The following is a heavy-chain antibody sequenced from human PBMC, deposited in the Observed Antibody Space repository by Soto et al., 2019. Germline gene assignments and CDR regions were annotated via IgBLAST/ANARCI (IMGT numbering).Heavy chain of an antibody. V-gene: IGHV4-4*02. J-gene: IGHJ6*02. D-gene: IGHD6-19*01. CDR1: GGSISSSNW. CDR2: IYHSGST. CDR3: ARENNSGWYSAPDYGMDF. Sequence: SETLSLTCAVSGGSISSSNWWSWVRQPPGKGLEWIGEIYHSGSTNYNPSLKSRVTISVDKSKNQFSLKLSSVTAADTAVYYCARENNSGWYSAPDYGMDFWGQGTTVTVSS.